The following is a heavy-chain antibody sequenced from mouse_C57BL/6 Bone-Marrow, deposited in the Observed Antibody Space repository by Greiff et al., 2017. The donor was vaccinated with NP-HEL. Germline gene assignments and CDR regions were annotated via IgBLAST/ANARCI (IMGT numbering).Heavy chain of an antibody. CDR3: ARGGGFAY. V-gene: IGHV1-69*01. CDR2: IDPSDSYT. J-gene: IGHJ3*01. CDR1: GYTFTSYW. Sequence: QVQLQQPGAELVMPGASVKLSCKASGYTFTSYWMHWVKQRPGQGLEWIGEIDPSDSYTNYNQKFKGKSTLTVDKSSSSAYMQLSSLTSEDSAVYYCARGGGFAYWGQGTLVTVSA.